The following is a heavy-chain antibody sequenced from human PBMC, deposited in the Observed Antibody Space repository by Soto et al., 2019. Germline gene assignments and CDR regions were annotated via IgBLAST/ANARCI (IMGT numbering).Heavy chain of an antibody. D-gene: IGHD3-22*01. CDR1: AFTFGDYA. Sequence: GGSLRLSCTASAFTFGDYAMSWFRQPPGKELEWVGFIRSKVYGGTTEYAASVKGRFTISRDDSKSIAYLQMNSLKTEDTAVYYCTRENPPYYYDSSGYYYYFDYWGQGTLVTVSS. CDR3: TRENPPYYYDSSGYYYYFDY. V-gene: IGHV3-49*03. CDR2: IRSKVYGGTT. J-gene: IGHJ4*02.